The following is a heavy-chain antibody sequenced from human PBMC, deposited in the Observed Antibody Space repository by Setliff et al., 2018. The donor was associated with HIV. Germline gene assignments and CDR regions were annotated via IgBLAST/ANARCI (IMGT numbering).Heavy chain of an antibody. Sequence: SETLSLTCTVSGDSMSGSSYYWGWIRQPPGKGLEWIGSIFYSGNTYYKPSLKSRVTISVDTSKNQFSLKLSSVTAADTAVYYCARPQYPGYYFDYWGQGTLVTVPQ. CDR2: IFYSGNT. J-gene: IGHJ4*02. CDR3: ARPQYPGYYFDY. D-gene: IGHD2-2*01. CDR1: GDSMSGSSYY. V-gene: IGHV4-39*01.